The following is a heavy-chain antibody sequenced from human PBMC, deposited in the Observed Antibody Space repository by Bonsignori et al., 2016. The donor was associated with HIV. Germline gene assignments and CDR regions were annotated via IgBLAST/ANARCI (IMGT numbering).Heavy chain of an antibody. Sequence: WIRQPPGKGLEWIATTYYSGSAYYNPSLKSRVTISADTSKNQFFLKLSSVTAADTAVYYCARETDSSGLYSYSHYYYMDVWGQRGPRSPSP. CDR3: ARETDSSGLYSYSHYYYMDV. J-gene: IGHJ6*03. V-gene: IGHV4-39*07. CDR2: TYYSGSA. D-gene: IGHD6-19*01.